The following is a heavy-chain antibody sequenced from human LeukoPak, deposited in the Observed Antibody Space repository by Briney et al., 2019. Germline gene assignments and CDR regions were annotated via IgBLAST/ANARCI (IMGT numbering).Heavy chain of an antibody. V-gene: IGHV3-23*01. Sequence: GGSLRLSCAASGFTFSSYAMSWVRQAPGRGLEWVSAISDSGASKYYADSVNGRFTISRDNSKNTLYLQVNSLRADDTAVYYCASSPPTGITVSYFDYWGQGTLVTVSS. J-gene: IGHJ4*02. D-gene: IGHD4-17*01. CDR2: ISDSGASK. CDR3: ASSPPTGITVSYFDY. CDR1: GFTFSSYA.